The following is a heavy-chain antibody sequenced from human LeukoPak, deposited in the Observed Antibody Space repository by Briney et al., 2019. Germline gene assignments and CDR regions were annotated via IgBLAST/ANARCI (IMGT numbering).Heavy chain of an antibody. CDR2: ISSSGGNT. CDR3: AKGRDHDTLPDAFDI. J-gene: IGHJ3*02. Sequence: TGGSLRLSCAATGFTFSSYGMSWVRQAPGKGLEWVSAISSSGGNTYYADSVKGRFIISRDSSKNTLYLQMSSLRVEDTAVFHCAKGRDHDTLPDAFDIWGQGTMVTVSS. CDR1: GFTFSSYG. V-gene: IGHV3-23*01. D-gene: IGHD1-1*01.